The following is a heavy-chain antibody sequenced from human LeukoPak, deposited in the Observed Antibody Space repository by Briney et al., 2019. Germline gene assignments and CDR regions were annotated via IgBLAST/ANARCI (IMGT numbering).Heavy chain of an antibody. CDR2: MNPNSGNT. D-gene: IGHD6-13*01. J-gene: IGHJ5*02. CDR1: GYTFTSYD. Sequence: GASVKVSCKASGYTFTSYDINWVRQATGQGLEWMGWMNPNSGNTGYAQKFQGRVTMTRNTSISTAYMELSSLRSEDTAVYYCAKRIAAAGKGSWFDPWGQGTLVTVSS. CDR3: AKRIAAAGKGSWFDP. V-gene: IGHV1-8*01.